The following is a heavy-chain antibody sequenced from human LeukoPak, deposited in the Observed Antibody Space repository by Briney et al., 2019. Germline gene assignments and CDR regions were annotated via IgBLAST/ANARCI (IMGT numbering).Heavy chain of an antibody. CDR3: ARARITKKVVFNRIDY. CDR2: ISYDGSKK. J-gene: IGHJ4*02. V-gene: IGHV3-30*01. D-gene: IGHD3-22*01. Sequence: GGSLRLSCAASGFTFNNYALHWVRQAPGKGLEWVAIISYDGSKKYYADSVKGRFTISRDNSTNTLFLQMDSLRDEDTAVYYCARARITKKVVFNRIDYWGQGTLVTVSS. CDR1: GFTFNNYA.